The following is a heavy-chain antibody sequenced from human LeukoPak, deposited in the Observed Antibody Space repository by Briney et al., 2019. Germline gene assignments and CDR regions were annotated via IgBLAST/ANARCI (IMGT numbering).Heavy chain of an antibody. CDR3: ARRFSYGDYDGWSWFDP. J-gene: IGHJ5*02. D-gene: IGHD4-17*01. CDR2: IYYSGST. V-gene: IGHV4-59*01. Sequence: SETPSLTCTVSGGSISSYYWSWIRQPPGKGLEWIGYIYYSGSTNYNPSLKSRVTISVDTSKNQFSLKLSSVTAADTAVYYCARRFSYGDYDGWSWFDPWGQGTLVTVSS. CDR1: GGSISSYY.